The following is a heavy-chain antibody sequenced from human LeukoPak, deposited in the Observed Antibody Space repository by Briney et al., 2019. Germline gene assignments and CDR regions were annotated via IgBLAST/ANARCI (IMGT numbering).Heavy chain of an antibody. Sequence: GGSLRLSCAASGFTFDEFVMRWVRQAPGEGRVWGSYMNGDGNTISHADSVKGRFTMPRDNAKSTLYLQMNSLRDEATAVYFCVRGPSNWYGVDSWGRGTLVTVSS. D-gene: IGHD6-13*01. CDR2: MNGDGNTI. CDR1: GFTFDEFV. V-gene: IGHV3-74*01. CDR3: VRGPSNWYGVDS. J-gene: IGHJ4*02.